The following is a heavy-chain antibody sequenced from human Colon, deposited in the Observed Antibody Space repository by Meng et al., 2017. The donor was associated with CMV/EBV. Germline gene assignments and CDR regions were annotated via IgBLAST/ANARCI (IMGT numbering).Heavy chain of an antibody. CDR3: ARRVSGSSFRDY. Sequence: GSLRLSCTVSGGSISSGRYYWGWIRQPPGKGLEWLGNACYGVTTYYNPSLKSRVTISLDTSKNQFSLKLDSVTAADTAVYYCARRVSGSSFRDYWGQGTLVIVSS. V-gene: IGHV4-39*01. CDR1: GGSISSGRYY. D-gene: IGHD3-10*01. J-gene: IGHJ4*02. CDR2: ACYGVTT.